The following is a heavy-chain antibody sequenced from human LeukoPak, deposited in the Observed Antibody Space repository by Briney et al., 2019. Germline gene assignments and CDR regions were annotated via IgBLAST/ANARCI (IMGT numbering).Heavy chain of an antibody. V-gene: IGHV3-74*01. CDR2: INTDTRGT. CDR3: ARAGAYHFYN. J-gene: IGHJ4*02. Sequence: PGGSLRLSCAASGFTFTDYCMHWGRQAPGKGLVWVSIINTDTRGTSYADSVKGRFTTSRDNAKNTLYLQMNSLRAEDTAVYYCARAGAYHFYNWGQRTLLTVSS. CDR1: GFTFTDYC. D-gene: IGHD3-16*01.